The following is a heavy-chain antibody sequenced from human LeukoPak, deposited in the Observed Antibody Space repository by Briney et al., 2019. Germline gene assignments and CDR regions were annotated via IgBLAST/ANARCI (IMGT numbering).Heavy chain of an antibody. CDR2: IRSKANSYAT. V-gene: IGHV3-73*01. J-gene: IGHJ3*02. CDR1: GFTFSGSA. CDR3: TRHDYGDSFGAFDI. D-gene: IGHD4-17*01. Sequence: GGSLRLSCAASGFTFSGSAMLWVRQASGKGLEWVGRIRSKANSYATAYAASVKGRFTISRDDSKNTAYLQMNSLKTEDTAVYYCTRHDYGDSFGAFDIWGQGTMVTVSS.